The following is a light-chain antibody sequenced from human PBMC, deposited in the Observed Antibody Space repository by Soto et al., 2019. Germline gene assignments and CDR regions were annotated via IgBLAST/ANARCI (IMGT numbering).Light chain of an antibody. CDR2: DAS. CDR1: QDISNY. CDR3: QKLFDSPIT. V-gene: IGKV1-33*01. J-gene: IGKJ5*01. Sequence: IPITHSPVVLSASVVERVTITFRASQDISNYLNWYQQKPGKAPKLLIYDASNLETGVPSRFSATVSGTEFSLTITSLQPEDFATYYCQKLFDSPITFGQGTRLEIK.